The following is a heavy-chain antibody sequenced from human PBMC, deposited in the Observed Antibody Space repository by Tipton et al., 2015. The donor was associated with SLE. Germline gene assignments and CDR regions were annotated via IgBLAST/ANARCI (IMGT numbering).Heavy chain of an antibody. J-gene: IGHJ6*03. D-gene: IGHD3-3*01. V-gene: IGHV4-61*02. CDR2: TYISGST. CDR3: ARVHHDFWKGYYYMDV. Sequence: TLSLTCTVSGGSISSGSYYWSWIRQPAGKGLEYIGRTYISGSTNYNPSLKSRVTISVDTSKNQFSLKLGSVTAADTAVYYCARVHHDFWKGYYYMDVWGKGTTVTISS. CDR1: GGSISSGSYY.